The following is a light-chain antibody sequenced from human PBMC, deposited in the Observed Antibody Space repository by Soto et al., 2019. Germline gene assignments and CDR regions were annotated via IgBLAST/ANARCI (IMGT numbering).Light chain of an antibody. CDR1: QSISSY. Sequence: DIQMTQSPSSLSASVGDRVTITCRASQSISSYLNWYQQKPGKAPKPLIYAASSLQSGVPSRFSGSGSGTDFTLTISSLQPEDFATCYCQQSYSTPLTFGGGTKVDIK. CDR2: AAS. J-gene: IGKJ4*01. V-gene: IGKV1-39*01. CDR3: QQSYSTPLT.